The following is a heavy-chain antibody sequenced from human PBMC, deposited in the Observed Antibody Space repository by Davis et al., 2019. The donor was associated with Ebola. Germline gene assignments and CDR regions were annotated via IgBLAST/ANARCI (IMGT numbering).Heavy chain of an antibody. Sequence: PGGSLRLSCAASGFTFSSYAMSWVRQAPGKGLEWVSAISGSGGSTYYADSVKGRFTISRDNSKNTLYLQMNSLRAEDTAVYYCAKDGTYSYVPYYFDYWGQGTLVTVSS. CDR3: AKDGTYSYVPYYFDY. CDR2: ISGSGGST. J-gene: IGHJ4*02. D-gene: IGHD5-18*01. CDR1: GFTFSSYA. V-gene: IGHV3-23*01.